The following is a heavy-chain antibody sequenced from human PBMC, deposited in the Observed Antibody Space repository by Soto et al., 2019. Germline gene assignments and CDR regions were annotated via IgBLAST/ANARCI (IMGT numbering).Heavy chain of an antibody. V-gene: IGHV1-69*04. CDR2: IIPILGIA. CDR1: GGTFSSYS. D-gene: IGHD5-12*01. J-gene: IGHJ4*02. CDR3: ARDAEDTVATMDY. Sequence: QVQLVQSGAEVKKPGSSLKVSCKASGGTFSSYSLSWVRQAPGQGLEWMGRIIPILGIANYAQKFQDRVTXTXDXXTSTAYMELSSLRSEDTAVYYCARDAEDTVATMDYWGQGTLVTVSS.